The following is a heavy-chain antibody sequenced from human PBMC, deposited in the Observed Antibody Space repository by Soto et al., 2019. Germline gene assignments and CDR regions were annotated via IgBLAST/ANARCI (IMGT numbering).Heavy chain of an antibody. J-gene: IGHJ4*02. V-gene: IGHV1-3*01. D-gene: IGHD3-22*01. Sequence: GASVKVSCKASGYTSTSYAMHWVRQAPGQRLEWMGWINGGNGNTKYSQKFQDRVTITRDTSASIAYMELSSLRSEDTAVYYCARTFYFDSSGQVFDYWGQGTLVTVSS. CDR2: INGGNGNT. CDR1: GYTSTSYA. CDR3: ARTFYFDSSGQVFDY.